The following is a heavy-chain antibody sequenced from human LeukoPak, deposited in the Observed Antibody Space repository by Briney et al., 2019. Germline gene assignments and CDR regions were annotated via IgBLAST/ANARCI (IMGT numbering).Heavy chain of an antibody. CDR2: INHSGST. J-gene: IGHJ5*02. CDR1: GGSISSSSYY. CDR3: ATSSSWETYNWFDP. D-gene: IGHD6-13*01. Sequence: SETLSLTCTVSGGSISSSSYYWGWIRQPPGKGLEWIGEINHSGSTNYNPSLKSRVTISVDTSKNQFSLKLSSVTAADTAVYYCATSSSWETYNWFDPWGQGTLVTVSS. V-gene: IGHV4-39*07.